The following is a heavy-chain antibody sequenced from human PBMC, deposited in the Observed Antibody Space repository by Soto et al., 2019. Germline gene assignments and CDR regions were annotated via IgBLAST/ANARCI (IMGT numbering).Heavy chain of an antibody. J-gene: IGHJ4*02. CDR1: GFTFSSYS. D-gene: IGHD2-2*01. V-gene: IGHV3-21*01. CDR3: AREDCSSTSCYHYPDY. Sequence: GGSLRLSCAASGFTFSSYSMNWVRQAPGKGLEWVSSISSSSSYIYYADSVKGRFTISRDNAKNSLYLQMNSLRAEDTAVYYCAREDCSSTSCYHYPDYWGQGTLVTVSS. CDR2: ISSSSSYI.